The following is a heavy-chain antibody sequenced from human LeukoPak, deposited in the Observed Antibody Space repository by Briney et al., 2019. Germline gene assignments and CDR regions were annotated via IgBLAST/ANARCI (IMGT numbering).Heavy chain of an antibody. J-gene: IGHJ4*02. V-gene: IGHV4-59*01. D-gene: IGHD3-10*01. CDR1: GGSISSYY. Sequence: SETLSLTCTVSGGSISSYYWSWIRQPPGKGLEWIGYIYYSGSTNYNPSLKSRVTISVDTSKNQFSLKLSSVTAADTAVYYCARVSLYGSGSYMFFDYWGQGTLVTVSS. CDR2: IYYSGST. CDR3: ARVSLYGSGSYMFFDY.